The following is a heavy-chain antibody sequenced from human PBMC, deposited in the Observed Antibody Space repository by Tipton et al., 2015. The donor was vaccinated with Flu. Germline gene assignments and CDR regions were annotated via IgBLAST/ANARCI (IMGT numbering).Heavy chain of an antibody. Sequence: GEALGNYFWSWIRQSPGKGLEWIGYIHHSGITSYSPSLKSRVTISVDTSKNHFSLKLKSVTAADTAVYYCARLSYYDVDLKNFYFDYWGQGALVTVSS. V-gene: IGHV4-59*08. J-gene: IGHJ4*02. CDR1: GEALGNYF. D-gene: IGHD3-10*02. CDR3: ARLSYYDVDLKNFYFDY. CDR2: IHHSGIT.